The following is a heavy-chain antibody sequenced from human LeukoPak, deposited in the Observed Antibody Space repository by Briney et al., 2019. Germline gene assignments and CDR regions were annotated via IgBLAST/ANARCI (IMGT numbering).Heavy chain of an antibody. D-gene: IGHD3-9*01. CDR1: GFIFSNYA. J-gene: IGHJ4*01. CDR2: IGGRDGGT. V-gene: IGHV3-23*01. Sequence: GASLRLSCAASGFIFSNYAMSWVRQAPGKGLEWVSAIGGRDGGTYYADSVKGRFTVSRDDPKNTLYLQMNTLRVEDTAVYYCAKWGDYDILTGYHDSDYWGHGTLVTVSS. CDR3: AKWGDYDILTGYHDSDY.